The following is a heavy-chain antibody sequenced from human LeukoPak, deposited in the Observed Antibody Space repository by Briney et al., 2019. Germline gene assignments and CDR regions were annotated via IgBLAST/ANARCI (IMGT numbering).Heavy chain of an antibody. CDR3: AKEGAFSGPVADY. Sequence: GGSLRLSCAASGFTFSSYGMHWVRQAPGKGLEWVAFIRFDASNIQYADSVKGRFTISRDNSKSTLYLQMNSLRAEDTAVYFCAKEGAFSGPVADYWGQGTLVTVSS. V-gene: IGHV3-30*02. CDR2: IRFDASNI. J-gene: IGHJ4*02. CDR1: GFTFSSYG. D-gene: IGHD5-12*01.